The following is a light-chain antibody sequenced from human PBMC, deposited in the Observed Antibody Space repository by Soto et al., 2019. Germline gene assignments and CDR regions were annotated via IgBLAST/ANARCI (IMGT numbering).Light chain of an antibody. Sequence: IQMNQSPSTLSASVGDTVTVTCRASQSFSGWVALYQQKPGEAPKLLIYDASALPRGVPSRFSGSGSGTKFTLTIASLQPDDFATYYCQQYETFSGTFGPGTNVDI. CDR1: QSFSGW. CDR2: DAS. J-gene: IGKJ1*01. V-gene: IGKV1-5*01. CDR3: QQYETFSGT.